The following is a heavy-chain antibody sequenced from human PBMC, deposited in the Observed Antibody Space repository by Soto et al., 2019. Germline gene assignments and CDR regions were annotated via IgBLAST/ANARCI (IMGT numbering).Heavy chain of an antibody. D-gene: IGHD2-2*01. Sequence: QVQQLESGGGVVQPGRSLGLSCAASGFTFSSYGMHWIRQAPGKGLGSVAIISYDGSKKYYADSVKGRVTISRDNSKNTLYLQMNSLRAEDTAVYYCVKGQGLDYAGYNSYYAMDVWGQGTTVTVSS. J-gene: IGHJ6*02. CDR2: ISYDGSKK. CDR1: GFTFSSYG. V-gene: IGHV3-30*18. CDR3: VKGQGLDYAGYNSYYAMDV.